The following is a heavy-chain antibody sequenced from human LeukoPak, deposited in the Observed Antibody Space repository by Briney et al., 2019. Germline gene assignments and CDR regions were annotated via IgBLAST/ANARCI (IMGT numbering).Heavy chain of an antibody. CDR1: GGSISSYY. D-gene: IGHD2-2*01. J-gene: IGHJ5*02. V-gene: IGHV4-59*12. CDR2: IYYSGST. Sequence: SETLSLTCTVSGGSISSYYWSWIRQPPGKGLEWIGYIYYSGSTNYNPSLKSRVTISVDTSKNQFSLKLSSVTAADTAVYYCARRVPYCSSTSCPPVWFDPWGQGTLVTVSS. CDR3: ARRVPYCSSTSCPPVWFDP.